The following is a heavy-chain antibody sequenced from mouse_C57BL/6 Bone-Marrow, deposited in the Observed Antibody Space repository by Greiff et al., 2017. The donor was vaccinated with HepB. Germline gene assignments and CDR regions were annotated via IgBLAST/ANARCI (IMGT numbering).Heavy chain of an antibody. CDR3: ATSAPFYGGFAY. CDR1: GYTFTTYP. CDR2: FHPYNDDT. V-gene: IGHV1-47*01. J-gene: IGHJ3*01. Sequence: QVQLKESGAELVKPGASVKMSCKASGYTFTTYPIEWMKQNHGKSLEWIGNFHPYNDDTKYNEKFKGKATLTVEKSSSTVYLELSRLPSDDSAVYYCATSAPFYGGFAYWGQGTLVTVSA. D-gene: IGHD1-1*02.